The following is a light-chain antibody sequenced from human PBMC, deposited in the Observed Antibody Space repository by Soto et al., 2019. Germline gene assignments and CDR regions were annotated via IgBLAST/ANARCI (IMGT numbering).Light chain of an antibody. Sequence: QLVLTQSPSASASLGASVKLTCTLSSGHSNYAIAWHQQQPEKGPRYLMKLNSDGSHNKGDGIPDRFSGSSSGAERYLTISSLQSEDEADYYCQTWATGIRVFGGGTQLTVL. V-gene: IGLV4-69*01. CDR3: QTWATGIRV. J-gene: IGLJ2*01. CDR2: LNSDGSH. CDR1: SGHSNYA.